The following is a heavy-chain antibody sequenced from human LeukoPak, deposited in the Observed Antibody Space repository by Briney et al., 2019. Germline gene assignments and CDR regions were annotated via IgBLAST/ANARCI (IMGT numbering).Heavy chain of an antibody. Sequence: GGSLRLSCAASGFSFSDYNMNWVRQAPGKALEWVSSITTSSTYIYYADSVKGRFTISRDNSKNMLYLQMNSLRAEDTAEYYCAKEQRDWNYGVFDYWGQGTQVTVSS. J-gene: IGHJ4*02. V-gene: IGHV3-21*04. CDR3: AKEQRDWNYGVFDY. D-gene: IGHD1-7*01. CDR2: ITTSSTYI. CDR1: GFSFSDYN.